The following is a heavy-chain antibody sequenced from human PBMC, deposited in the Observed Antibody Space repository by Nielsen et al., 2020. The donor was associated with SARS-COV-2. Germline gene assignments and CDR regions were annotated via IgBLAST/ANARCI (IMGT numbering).Heavy chain of an antibody. CDR3: AKDKYQLLNYGMDV. CDR1: GFTFSNYV. D-gene: IGHD2-2*01. CDR2: FSGSGDRT. V-gene: IGHV3-23*01. J-gene: IGHJ6*02. Sequence: GGSLRLSCAASGFTFSNYVMIWVRQAPGKGLEWVSTFSGSGDRTYYSDSVKGRFTLSRDNSKNTMYLQMNTLRADDTAVYYCAKDKYQLLNYGMDVWGQGTTVTVSS.